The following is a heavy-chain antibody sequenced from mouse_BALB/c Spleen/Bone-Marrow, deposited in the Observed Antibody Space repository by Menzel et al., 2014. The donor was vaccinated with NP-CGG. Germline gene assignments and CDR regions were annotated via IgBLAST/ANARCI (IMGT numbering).Heavy chain of an antibody. Sequence: EVQLQQSGGGSVQPGGSLRLSCATSGFTFTDYYMSWVRQPPGKALEWLGFIRNKAKGYTTEYSASVKGRFTISRDNSQRILYLQMNTLRPEDSATYYCARDENVGIYWYFDVWGAGTTVSVSS. CDR3: ARDENVGIYWYFDV. CDR2: IRNKAKGYTT. V-gene: IGHV7-3*02. CDR1: GFTFTDYY. J-gene: IGHJ1*01.